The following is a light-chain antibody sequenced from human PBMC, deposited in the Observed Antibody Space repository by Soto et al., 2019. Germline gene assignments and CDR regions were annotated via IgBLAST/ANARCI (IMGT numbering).Light chain of an antibody. V-gene: IGKV1-9*01. CDR1: QDISSH. Sequence: DIQLTQSPSFLSASVGDRVTITCRASQDISSHLAWYQQKPGKAHKLLIYAASTLQSGVPSGFGGSGSATEFTLTITSLQAEDFATYYCQQVKTYPLTFGGGTKVEIK. J-gene: IGKJ4*01. CDR3: QQVKTYPLT. CDR2: AAS.